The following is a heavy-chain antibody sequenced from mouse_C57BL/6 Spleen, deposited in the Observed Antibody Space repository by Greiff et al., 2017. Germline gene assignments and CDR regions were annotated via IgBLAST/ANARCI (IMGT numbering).Heavy chain of an antibody. Sequence: EVMLVESGGDLVKPGGSLKLSCAASGFTFSSYGMSWVRQTPDKRLEWVATISSGGSYTYYPDSVKGRFTISRDNAKNTLYLQMSSLKSEDTAMYYCARHRGDDGFDYGGQGTTLTVSS. D-gene: IGHD1-1*01. CDR1: GFTFSSYG. J-gene: IGHJ2*01. CDR3: ARHRGDDGFDY. CDR2: ISSGGSYT. V-gene: IGHV5-6*01.